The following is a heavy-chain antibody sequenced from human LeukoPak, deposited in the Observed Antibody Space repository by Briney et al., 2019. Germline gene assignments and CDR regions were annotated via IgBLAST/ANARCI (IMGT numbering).Heavy chain of an antibody. CDR1: GYSISSDYY. Sequence: SETLSLTCAVSGYSISSDYYWGWIRQPPGKGLEWIGTIYHSGSTYLNPSLKSRVTISVDTSKNQFSLKLSSVTAADTAVYYCARAVITMVRGVIDPWGQGTLVTVSS. CDR2: IYHSGST. J-gene: IGHJ5*02. CDR3: ARAVITMVRGVIDP. V-gene: IGHV4-38-2*01. D-gene: IGHD3-10*01.